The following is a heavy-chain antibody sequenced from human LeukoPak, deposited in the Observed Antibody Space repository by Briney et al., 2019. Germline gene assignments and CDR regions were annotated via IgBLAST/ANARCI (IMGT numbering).Heavy chain of an antibody. Sequence: PSETLSLTCSVSDGSLSSYYWTWIRQPAGKGLEWIGRITTSGNTYYNASLKSRLTMSLDTSKNQFSLKLSSVTAADTAVYYCARGRQQLTILDSWGQGTLVTVSS. V-gene: IGHV4-4*07. D-gene: IGHD6-13*01. CDR1: DGSLSSYY. CDR2: ITTSGNT. J-gene: IGHJ4*02. CDR3: ARGRQQLTILDS.